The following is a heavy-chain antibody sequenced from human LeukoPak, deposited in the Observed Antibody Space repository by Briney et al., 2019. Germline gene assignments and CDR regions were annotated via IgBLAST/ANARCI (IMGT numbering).Heavy chain of an antibody. CDR2: INPGDGST. V-gene: IGHV1-46*01. J-gene: IGHJ4*02. Sequence: ASVKVSCKASGYTFTSYNMHWVRQAPGQGLEWVGVINPGDGSTANAQKFQGRVTMTRDTSTSTVYMGLSSLRSEDTAVYYCARKGYYDTSGLDYWGQGTLVTVSP. CDR3: ARKGYYDTSGLDY. CDR1: GYTFTSYN. D-gene: IGHD3-22*01.